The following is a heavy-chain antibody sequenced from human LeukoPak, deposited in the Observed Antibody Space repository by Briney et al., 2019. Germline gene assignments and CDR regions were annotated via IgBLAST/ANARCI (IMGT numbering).Heavy chain of an antibody. CDR1: KFTFENYA. CDR3: AKFGSERVVPDQNWFDP. CDR2: ISSRGDIT. V-gene: IGHV3-23*01. D-gene: IGHD2-2*01. Sequence: GGSLRLSCAASKFTFENYAMSWVRQAPGKGLEWVSSISSRGDITFYADSVKGRFTISRDNSNYALYLQMNSLRAEDTAVYYCAKFGSERVVPDQNWFDPWGQGTLVTVSS. J-gene: IGHJ5*02.